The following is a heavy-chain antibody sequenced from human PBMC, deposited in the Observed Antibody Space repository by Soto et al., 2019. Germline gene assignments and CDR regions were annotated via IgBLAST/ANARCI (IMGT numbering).Heavy chain of an antibody. CDR3: ARDPVVYSSSHFLHR. V-gene: IGHV4-61*01. Sequence: WETLSPTCSVSGASVSSGTHYWTWIRQSPGKGLEWIGFIYYSGSTNYNPSLKSRVTISVDTSKNQFSLKVGSVTAADTAVYFCARDPVVYSSSHFLHRWGQGTLVTVSS. D-gene: IGHD6-6*01. CDR1: GASVSSGTHY. CDR2: IYYSGST. J-gene: IGHJ4*02.